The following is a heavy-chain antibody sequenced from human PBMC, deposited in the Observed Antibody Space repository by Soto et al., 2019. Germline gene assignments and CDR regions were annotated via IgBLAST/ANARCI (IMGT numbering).Heavy chain of an antibody. CDR2: ISSSGGST. V-gene: IGHV3-23*01. CDR1: GFTFSSYT. CDR3: ANGWGDY. Sequence: EVQLLESGGGLVQPGGSLRLSCAASGFTFSSYTMSWVRQGPGKGLEWVSGISSSGGSTVYADSVKGRFTISRDNFKNRLYRQMNSLRAEATPVYYCANGWGDYWGQGPPFTVSS. J-gene: IGHJ4*02. D-gene: IGHD6-19*01.